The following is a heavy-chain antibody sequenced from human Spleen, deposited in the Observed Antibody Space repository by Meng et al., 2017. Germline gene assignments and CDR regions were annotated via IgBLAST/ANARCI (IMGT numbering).Heavy chain of an antibody. CDR2: ISGSGGST. J-gene: IGHJ4*02. V-gene: IGHV3-23*01. CDR3: AKDLVGVTN. D-gene: IGHD1-26*01. Sequence: GESLKISCAASGFTFSSYAMSWVRQAPGKGLEWVSGISGSGGSTYYADSVKGRFTISRDKPKNRLYLQVNSLRAEDTAIYYCAKDLVGVTNWGQGTPVTVSS. CDR1: GFTFSSYA.